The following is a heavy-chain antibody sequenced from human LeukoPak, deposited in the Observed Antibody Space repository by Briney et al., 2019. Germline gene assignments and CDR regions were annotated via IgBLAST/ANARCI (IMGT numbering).Heavy chain of an antibody. D-gene: IGHD1-26*01. CDR3: ARDTQWAFDY. V-gene: IGHV3-7*01. Sequence: PGGSLRLSCATSRFIFSSYWMTWVRRTPGKGLEWVASINQDGSDKYYVDSVKGRFTTSRDNAKNSLYLQMDSLRVEDTAVYYCARDTQWAFDYWGQGILVTVSS. CDR2: INQDGSDK. J-gene: IGHJ4*02. CDR1: RFIFSSYW.